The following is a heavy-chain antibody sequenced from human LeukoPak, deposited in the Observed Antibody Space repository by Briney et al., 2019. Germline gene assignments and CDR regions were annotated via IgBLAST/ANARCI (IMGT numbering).Heavy chain of an antibody. CDR1: GGSINSVSYY. CDR3: ARDRLSVGAFDI. V-gene: IGHV4-39*07. Sequence: SETLSLTCTVSGGSINSVSYYWVWIRQPPGKGLEWIGSIYNSESIYSKPSLRSRVTISLDTSTNQFSLKLSSLTAADTALYFCARDRLSVGAFDIWGQGTMVTVSS. CDR2: IYNSESI. D-gene: IGHD1-26*01. J-gene: IGHJ3*02.